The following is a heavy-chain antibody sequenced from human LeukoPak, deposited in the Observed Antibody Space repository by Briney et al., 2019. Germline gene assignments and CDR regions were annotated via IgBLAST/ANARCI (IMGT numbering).Heavy chain of an antibody. Sequence: PGGSLRLSCAASGFNFSTYTMNWVRQAPGKGLEWLSYITSSSNSIYYADSVKGRFTISRDNAKNSLYLQMDSLRAEDTAVYYCARASSGYGFYSNYWAQGTLVTVSS. J-gene: IGHJ4*02. CDR2: ITSSSNSI. D-gene: IGHD3-22*01. CDR3: ARASSGYGFYSNY. CDR1: GFNFSTYT. V-gene: IGHV3-48*01.